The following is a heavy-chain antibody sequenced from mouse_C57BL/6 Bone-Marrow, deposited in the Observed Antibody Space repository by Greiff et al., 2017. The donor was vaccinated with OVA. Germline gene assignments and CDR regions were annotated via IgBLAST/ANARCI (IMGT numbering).Heavy chain of an antibody. CDR2: ISNGGGST. J-gene: IGHJ3*01. CDR3: ARQGVYYDYAWFAY. D-gene: IGHD2-4*01. V-gene: IGHV5-12*01. Sequence: EVQGVESGGGLVQPGGSLKLSCAASGFTFSDYYMYWVRQTPENRLEWVAYISNGGGSTYYPDTLKGRFTISRDNAKNTLYLQMSRLKPEDTAMYYCARQGVYYDYAWFAYWGQGTLVTVSA. CDR1: GFTFSDYY.